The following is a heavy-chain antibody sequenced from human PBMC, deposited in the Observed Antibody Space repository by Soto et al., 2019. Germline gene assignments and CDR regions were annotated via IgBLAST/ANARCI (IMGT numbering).Heavy chain of an antibody. CDR2: IIPIFGTA. D-gene: IGHD3-22*01. J-gene: IGHJ6*02. Sequence: ASVKVSCKASGGTFSSYATSWVRQAPGQGLEWMGGIIPIFGTANYAQKFQGRVTITADESTSTAYMELSSLRSEDTAVYYCAYKKYYYDSSGYPPYYYYYGMDVWGQGTTVTVSS. CDR3: AYKKYYYDSSGYPPYYYYYGMDV. CDR1: GGTFSSYA. V-gene: IGHV1-69*13.